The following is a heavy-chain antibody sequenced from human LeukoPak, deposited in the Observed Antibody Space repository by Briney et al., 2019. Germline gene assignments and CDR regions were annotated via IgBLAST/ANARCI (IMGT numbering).Heavy chain of an antibody. Sequence: ASVKVSCKASGYTFTGYYIHWVRQAPGQGLEWMGWINPNSGGTNYAQKFQGRVTMTRDTSISTAYMELSRLRSDDTAVYYCARSGATDTEGVDYWGQGTLVTVSS. CDR3: ARSGATDTEGVDY. J-gene: IGHJ4*02. D-gene: IGHD1-26*01. V-gene: IGHV1-2*02. CDR1: GYTFTGYY. CDR2: INPNSGGT.